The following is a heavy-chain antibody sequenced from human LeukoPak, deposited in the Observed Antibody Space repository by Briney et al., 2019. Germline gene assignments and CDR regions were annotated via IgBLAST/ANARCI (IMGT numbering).Heavy chain of an antibody. CDR2: ISYDGSNT. Sequence: GGSLRLSCAASGFTFSSYAMHWVRQAPGKGLEWVAAISYDGSNTYYADSVKGRFTISRDNFKSTLYLQMNSLRPEDTAVYYCAKDPNGDYVGAFDSWGQGTMVTVSS. CDR1: GFTFSSYA. CDR3: AKDPNGDYVGAFDS. J-gene: IGHJ3*02. V-gene: IGHV3-30-3*01. D-gene: IGHD4-17*01.